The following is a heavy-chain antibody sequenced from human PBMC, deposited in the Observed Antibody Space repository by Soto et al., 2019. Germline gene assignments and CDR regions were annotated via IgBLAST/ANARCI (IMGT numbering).Heavy chain of an antibody. CDR3: AGGIAARPLGY. J-gene: IGHJ4*02. Sequence: QLQLQESGSGLVKPSQTQSLTCAVSGGSISSGGYSWSWIRQPPGKGLEWIGYIYHSGSTYYNPSLKSRVTISVDRSKNQFSLKLSSVTAADTAVYYCAGGIAARPLGYWGQGTLVTVSS. V-gene: IGHV4-30-2*01. CDR1: GGSISSGGYS. D-gene: IGHD6-6*01. CDR2: IYHSGST.